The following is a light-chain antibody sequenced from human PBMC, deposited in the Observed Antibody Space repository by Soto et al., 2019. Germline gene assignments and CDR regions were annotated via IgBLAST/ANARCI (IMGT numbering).Light chain of an antibody. CDR2: EVS. CDR3: SSYTSNSTRV. Sequence: QSALTQPASVSGSPGQSITISCTGTSSDVGGYNYVSWYQQHPGKVPKLMIYEVSNRPSGVSNRFSGSKSGNTASLTISGLQAEDEADYYCSSYTSNSTRVFGGGTKLTVL. V-gene: IGLV2-14*01. J-gene: IGLJ3*02. CDR1: SSDVGGYNY.